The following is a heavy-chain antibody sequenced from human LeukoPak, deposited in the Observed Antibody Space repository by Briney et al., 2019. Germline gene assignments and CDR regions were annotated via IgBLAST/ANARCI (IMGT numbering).Heavy chain of an antibody. CDR1: GFTFDDYA. J-gene: IGHJ4*02. V-gene: IGHV3-7*01. CDR3: ARREYYYDSSGYYYSVFDY. CDR2: IKQDGSEK. Sequence: GGSLRLSCAVSGFTFDDYAMHWVRQAPGKGLEWVANIKQDGSEKYYVDSVKGRFTISRDNAKNSLYLQMNSLRAEDTAVYYCARREYYYDSSGYYYSVFDYWGQGTLVTVSS. D-gene: IGHD3-22*01.